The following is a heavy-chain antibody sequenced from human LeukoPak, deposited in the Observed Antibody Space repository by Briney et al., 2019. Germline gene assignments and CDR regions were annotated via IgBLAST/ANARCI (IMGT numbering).Heavy chain of an antibody. D-gene: IGHD2-15*01. V-gene: IGHV4-59*01. CDR2: IYSSGTA. CDR3: ARESVVVGSSYYSDY. Sequence: PSETLSLTCTVSGGPLSNYSWTWIRQTPGKGLEWIGYIYSSGTANYNPSLKSRVSISQDTSKNQFSLTMNSVTAADTAIYYCARESVVVGSSYYSDYWVHGTLVTVSS. J-gene: IGHJ4*01. CDR1: GGPLSNYS.